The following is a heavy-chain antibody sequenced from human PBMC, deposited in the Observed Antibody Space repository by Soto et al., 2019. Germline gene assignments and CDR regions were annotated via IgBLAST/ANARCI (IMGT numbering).Heavy chain of an antibody. CDR2: ISSSSDST. CDR3: ARGGVKGTTSRGQVYN. V-gene: IGHV3-11*06. J-gene: IGHJ4*02. CDR1: GFTFSDYY. D-gene: IGHD1-7*01. Sequence: QVQVVESGVGLVKPGGSLRLSCAASGFTFSDYYMSWIRQAPGKGLEWVSFISSSSDSTKYADSVKGRFTISRDNAKNSLYLQLNSLRAEDTAVYYCARGGVKGTTSRGQVYNWGQGTLVTVSS.